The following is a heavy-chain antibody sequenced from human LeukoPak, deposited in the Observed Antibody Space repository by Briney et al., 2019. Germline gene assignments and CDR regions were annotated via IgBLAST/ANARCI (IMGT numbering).Heavy chain of an antibody. CDR3: AQGDPLRDGYTHGYIA. J-gene: IGHJ4*02. CDR1: GGSISTNGYF. CDR2: FYYGGSS. Sequence: SETLSLTCTVSGGSISTNGYFWGWIRQPPGKGLEWIGSFYYGGSSYFNPPLRSRVTISVDTPRNQFSLKMRSVTAADTAVYFCAQGDPLRDGYTHGYIAWGQGTLVAVSS. V-gene: IGHV4-39*01. D-gene: IGHD5-18*01.